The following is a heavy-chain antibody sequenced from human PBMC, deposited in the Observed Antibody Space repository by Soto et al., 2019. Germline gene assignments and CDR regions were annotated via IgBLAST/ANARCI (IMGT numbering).Heavy chain of an antibody. CDR1: RVTVSSNY. CDR3: ARHGYNYGGGYFDY. V-gene: IGHV3-66*04. CDR2: IYSGGST. J-gene: IGHJ4*02. Sequence: EVQLVESGGGLVQPGGSLRLYCAASRVTVSSNYMSWVRQAPGKGLEWVSVIYSGGSTYYADSVKGRFTISRDNSKNTLYLQMNSLRAEDTAVYYCARHGYNYGGGYFDYWGQGTLVTVSS. D-gene: IGHD5-18*01.